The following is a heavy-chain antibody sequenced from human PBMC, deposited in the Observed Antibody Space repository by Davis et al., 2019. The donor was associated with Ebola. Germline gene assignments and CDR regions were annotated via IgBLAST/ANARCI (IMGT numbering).Heavy chain of an antibody. CDR1: GGTFSSYG. V-gene: IGHV1-18*01. CDR2: ISAYNGNT. Sequence: AASVKVSCKASGGTFSSYGISWVRQAPGQGLEWMGWISAYNGNTNYAQKLQGRVTITADKSTSTAYMELSSLRSEDTAVYYCARGQGYYYYYYGMDVWGQGTTVTVSS. J-gene: IGHJ6*02. CDR3: ARGQGYYYYYYGMDV.